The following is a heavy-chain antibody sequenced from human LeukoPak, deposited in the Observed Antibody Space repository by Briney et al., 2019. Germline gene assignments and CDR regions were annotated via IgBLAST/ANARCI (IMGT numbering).Heavy chain of an antibody. J-gene: IGHJ4*02. CDR2: IYHSGST. Sequence: SETLSLTCAVSGGSISSNNWWSWVRQPPGKGLEWIGEIYHSGSTNYNPSLKSRVTISLDKSKSQFSLKLSSVTAADTAVYYCARSYSSGWFDPFDYWGQGTLVTVSS. V-gene: IGHV4-4*02. CDR3: ARSYSSGWFDPFDY. CDR1: GGSISSNNW. D-gene: IGHD6-19*01.